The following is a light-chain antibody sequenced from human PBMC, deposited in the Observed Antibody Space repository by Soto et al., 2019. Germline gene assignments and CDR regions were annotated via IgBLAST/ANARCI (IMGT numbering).Light chain of an antibody. CDR2: QVN. Sequence: QSALTQPPSASGSPGQSVTISCTGTSSDIGVYDFVSWYQQHPGKAPKVIIYQVNKRPSGVSDRFSGSKSGNTASLTVSGLRPEDEADYFCSSFAGSYSPYVFGTGTKLTVL. CDR1: SSDIGVYDF. J-gene: IGLJ1*01. V-gene: IGLV2-8*01. CDR3: SSFAGSYSPYV.